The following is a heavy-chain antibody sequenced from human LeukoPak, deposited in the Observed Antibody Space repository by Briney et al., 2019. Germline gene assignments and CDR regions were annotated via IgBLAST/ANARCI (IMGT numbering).Heavy chain of an antibody. CDR2: ISTDGSFT. V-gene: IGHV3-74*01. Sequence: GGSLRLSCAASGFTFSNYLMHWVRQTPGKGLVWISRISTDGSFTNYADSVKGRFSISRDNAKNTLYLQMNSLRVEDTAVYYCAREILRSGGDPWGQGTLVTVST. CDR3: AREILRSGGDP. J-gene: IGHJ5*02. CDR1: GFTFSNYL. D-gene: IGHD2-15*01.